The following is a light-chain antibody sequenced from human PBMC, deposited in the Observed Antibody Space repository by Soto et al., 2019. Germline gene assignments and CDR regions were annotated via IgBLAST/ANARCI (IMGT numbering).Light chain of an antibody. J-gene: IGKJ1*01. CDR3: LQYDDWRSWT. CDR2: GAS. Sequence: EILMTQSPATLSVSPGERVTLSCRASLSVSSNLAWYQQRPGQAPRLLIFGASTRATGVAARFTGSGSGTYFTLTISGLQSDDSAVYFCLQYDDWRSWTFGPGTRV. V-gene: IGKV3-15*01. CDR1: LSVSSN.